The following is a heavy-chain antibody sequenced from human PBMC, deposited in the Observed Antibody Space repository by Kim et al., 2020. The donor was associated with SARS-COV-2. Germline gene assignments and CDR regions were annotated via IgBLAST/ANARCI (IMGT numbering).Heavy chain of an antibody. CDR3: ASLAGMVRGVILSLGPDYGGMDV. D-gene: IGHD3-10*01. CDR1: GFTFDDYA. J-gene: IGHJ6*02. Sequence: GGSLRLSCAASGFTFDDYAMHWVRQAPGKGLEWVSGISWNSGSIGYADSVKGRFTISRDNAKNSLYLQMNSLRAEDTALYYCASLAGMVRGVILSLGPDYGGMDVWGQGTTVTVSS. CDR2: ISWNSGSI. V-gene: IGHV3-9*01.